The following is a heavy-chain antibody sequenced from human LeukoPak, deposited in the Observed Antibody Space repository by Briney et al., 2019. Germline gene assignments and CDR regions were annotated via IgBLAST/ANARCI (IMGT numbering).Heavy chain of an antibody. V-gene: IGHV3-7*01. D-gene: IGHD1-7*01. Sequence: PGGSLGLSCAASGFTFSSYWMSWVRQAPGKGLEWVATIKQDGSEKYYVDSVKGRFTISRDNAKNSLYLQMNSLRAEDTAVYYCARMNYVSSGWGAPFDYWGQGTLVTVSS. CDR1: GFTFSSYW. J-gene: IGHJ4*02. CDR2: IKQDGSEK. CDR3: ARMNYVSSGWGAPFDY.